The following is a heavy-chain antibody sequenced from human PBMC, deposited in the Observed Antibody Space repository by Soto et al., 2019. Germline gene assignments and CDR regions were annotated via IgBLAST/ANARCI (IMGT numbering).Heavy chain of an antibody. V-gene: IGHV3-21*01. CDR3: ASPNVGATSCFHY. J-gene: IGHJ4*02. D-gene: IGHD1-26*01. CDR1: GVTFSSYS. CDR2: ISSSSSYI. Sequence: SLRLSWAASGVTFSSYSMNWVRQAPGKGLEWVSSISSSSSYIYYADSVKGRFTISRDNAKNSLYLQMNSLRAEDTAVYYCASPNVGATSCFHYWGQGTLVTVSS.